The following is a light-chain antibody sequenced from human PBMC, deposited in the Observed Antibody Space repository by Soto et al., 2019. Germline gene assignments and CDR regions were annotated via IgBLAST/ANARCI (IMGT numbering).Light chain of an antibody. CDR2: EVY. CDR3: SSYAGGNKLL. V-gene: IGLV2-8*01. Sequence: QSALTQPPSASGSPGQSVTISCTGTSSDVGYYNFVSWYQQHPGKAPKLIIYEVYKRPSGVPDRLSGSKSGNTASLTVSGLRPDDEADYFCSSYAGGNKLLFGGGTKLTV. J-gene: IGLJ2*01. CDR1: SSDVGYYNF.